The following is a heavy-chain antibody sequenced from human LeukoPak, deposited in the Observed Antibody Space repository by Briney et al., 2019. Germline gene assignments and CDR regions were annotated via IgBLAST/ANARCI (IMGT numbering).Heavy chain of an antibody. V-gene: IGHV4-61*02. CDR1: GGSISSGSYY. CDR2: IYTSGST. D-gene: IGHD5-18*01. CDR3: ARDLASLKWIQLSNWFDP. J-gene: IGHJ5*02. Sequence: PSETLSLTCTVSGGSISSGSYYWSWIRQPAGKGLEWIGRIYTSGSTNYNPSLKSRVTISVDTSKNQFSLKLSSVTAADTAVYYCARDLASLKWIQLSNWFDPWGQGTLVTVSS.